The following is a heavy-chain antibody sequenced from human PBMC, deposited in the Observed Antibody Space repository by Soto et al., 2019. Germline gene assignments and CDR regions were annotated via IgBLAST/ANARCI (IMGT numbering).Heavy chain of an antibody. CDR3: ASAISQLPDNYYFDY. V-gene: IGHV3-23*01. Sequence: GGSLRLSCAASGFTFSSYAMSWVRQAPGKGLEWVSAISGSGGSTYYADSVKGRFTISRDNSKNTLYLQMNSLRAEDTAVYYCASAISQLPDNYYFDYWGQGNLVTVSS. J-gene: IGHJ4*02. D-gene: IGHD5-18*01. CDR2: ISGSGGST. CDR1: GFTFSSYA.